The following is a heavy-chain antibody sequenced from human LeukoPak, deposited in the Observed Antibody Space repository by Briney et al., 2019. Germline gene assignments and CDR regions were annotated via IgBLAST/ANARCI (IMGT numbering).Heavy chain of an antibody. CDR1: GFTLSTYA. Sequence: GGSLRLSCAASGFTLSTYAMSWVRQTPGKGLEWVAATSSSDAGTYHADSVKGRFTISRDNAKNSLYLQMNSLRAEDTAVYYCARDRDNVAGSRGYFDCWGQGTLVTVSS. V-gene: IGHV3-21*01. CDR3: ARDRDNVAGSRGYFDC. J-gene: IGHJ4*02. CDR2: TSSSDAGT. D-gene: IGHD6-19*01.